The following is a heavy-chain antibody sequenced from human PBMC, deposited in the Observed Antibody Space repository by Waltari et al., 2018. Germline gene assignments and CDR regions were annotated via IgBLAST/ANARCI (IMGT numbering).Heavy chain of an antibody. CDR3: ARDGPYYYYGLDV. CDR2: VDWDGTTT. Sequence: EELLVESGGSFVRRGGSLRLSCSASGFTFTHYNIHWVRQAPGKGLEWVAHVDWDGTTTTHADSVKGRFTISRDNSKNSVYLQMTNLRHEDTASYYCARDGPYYYYGLDVWGQGTTVTVSS. CDR1: GFTFTHYN. V-gene: IGHV3-20*04. J-gene: IGHJ6*02.